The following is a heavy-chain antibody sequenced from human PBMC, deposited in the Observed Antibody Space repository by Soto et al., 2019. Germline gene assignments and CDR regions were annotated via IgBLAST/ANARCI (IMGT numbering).Heavy chain of an antibody. J-gene: IGHJ4*02. V-gene: IGHV3-21*01. CDR1: GFTFSSYS. Sequence: PGGSLRLSCAASGFTFSSYSMNWVRQAPGKGLEWVSSISSSGSYIYYSDSVRGRFTISRDNAQNSLYLQMNSLRAEDTAVYYCARGWASPDYWGQGTLVTVSS. CDR3: ARGWASPDY. D-gene: IGHD2-2*01. CDR2: ISSSGSYI.